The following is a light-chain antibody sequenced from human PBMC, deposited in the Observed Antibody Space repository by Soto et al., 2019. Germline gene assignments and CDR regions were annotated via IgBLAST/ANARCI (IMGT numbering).Light chain of an antibody. CDR3: SSYTSSSTRV. V-gene: IGLV2-14*01. Sequence: QSALNQPASVSGSPGQSITISCIGTSSDVGRYNYVSWYQQHPGQAPRLMIYDVNNRPSGVSNRFSGSKSDNTASLTISGLQAEDEADYYCSSYTSSSTRVFGTGTKVTVL. J-gene: IGLJ1*01. CDR2: DVN. CDR1: SSDVGRYNY.